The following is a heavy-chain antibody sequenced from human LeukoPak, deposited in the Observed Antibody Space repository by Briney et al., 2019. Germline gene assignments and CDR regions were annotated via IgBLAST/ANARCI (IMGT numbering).Heavy chain of an antibody. CDR2: ISWNSGSI. CDR1: GFTFSSYS. Sequence: PGGSLRLSCAASGFTFSSYSMHWVRQAPGKGLEWASGISWNSGSIGYADSVKGRFTISRDNAKNSLYLQMNSLRAEDTALYYCAKDIRSGSYYLEVDYWGQGTLVTVSS. D-gene: IGHD1-26*01. V-gene: IGHV3-9*01. J-gene: IGHJ4*02. CDR3: AKDIRSGSYYLEVDY.